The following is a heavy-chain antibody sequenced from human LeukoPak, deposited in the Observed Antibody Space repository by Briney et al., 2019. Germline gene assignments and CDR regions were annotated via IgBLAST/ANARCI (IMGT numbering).Heavy chain of an antibody. Sequence: SVKVSCKASGGTFSSYAISWVRQAPGQGLEWMGRIIPILGIANYAQKSQGRVTITADKSTSTAYMELSSLRSEDTAVYYCARDLLRQYYYDSSGYYDYWGQGTLVTVSS. V-gene: IGHV1-69*04. D-gene: IGHD3-22*01. J-gene: IGHJ4*02. CDR2: IIPILGIA. CDR3: ARDLLRQYYYDSSGYYDY. CDR1: GGTFSSYA.